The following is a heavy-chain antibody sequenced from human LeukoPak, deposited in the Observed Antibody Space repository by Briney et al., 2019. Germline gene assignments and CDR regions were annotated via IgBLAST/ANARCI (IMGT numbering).Heavy chain of an antibody. J-gene: IGHJ4*02. V-gene: IGHV3-48*03. Sequence: PGGSLRLSCTASGFTFGDYAMSWVRQAPGKGLEWVSSISSRAGSIYYADSVKGRFTISRDNAKNSLYLQMNSLRDEDTAAYYCARVGALSSSWLLYWGQGTLVTVSS. CDR2: ISSRAGSI. CDR1: GFTFGDYA. CDR3: ARVGALSSSWLLY. D-gene: IGHD6-13*01.